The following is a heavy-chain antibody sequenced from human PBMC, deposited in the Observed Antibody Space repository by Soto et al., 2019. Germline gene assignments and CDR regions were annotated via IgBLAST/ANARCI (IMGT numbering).Heavy chain of an antibody. V-gene: IGHV4-38-2*02. J-gene: IGHJ4*02. CDR3: TREWGPPYYYDSSGFNPDS. D-gene: IGHD3-22*01. Sequence: SETLSLTCVVSGYGISTSSYWGWVRQAPGKGLEWIGAINHRGNSYYNSSLKSRVTMSVDTSRNQFSLSPTSVTAANTTIYYCTREWGPPYYYDSSGFNPDSWGQVTLVTVSS. CDR2: INHRGNS. CDR1: GYGISTSSY.